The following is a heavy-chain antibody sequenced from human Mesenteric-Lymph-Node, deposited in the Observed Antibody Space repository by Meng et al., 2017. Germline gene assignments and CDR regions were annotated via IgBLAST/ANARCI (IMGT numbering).Heavy chain of an antibody. CDR3: ARGERTTGWFDP. V-gene: IGHV4-61*08. J-gene: IGHJ5*02. Sequence: QVLRQESGPGLVRPSETLSVTCSVSGGSVSSGGYYWSWIRQTPGKALEWIGYFYHSGSTDYNPSLKSRVTILADTSKNQFSLKLSSVTAADTAVYYCARGERTTGWFDPWGQGALVTVSS. D-gene: IGHD1/OR15-1a*01. CDR1: GGSVSSGGYY. CDR2: FYHSGST.